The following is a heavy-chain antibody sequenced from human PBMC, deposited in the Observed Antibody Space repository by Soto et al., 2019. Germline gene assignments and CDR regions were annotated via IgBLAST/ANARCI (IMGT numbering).Heavy chain of an antibody. D-gene: IGHD3-22*01. J-gene: IGHJ4*02. Sequence: SETLSLTCAVYGGSFSGYYWSWIRQPPGKGLEWIGEINHSGSTNYNPSLKSRVTISVDTSKNQFFLKLSSVTAADTAVYYCARGERYYDSSGSLSYFDYWGQGTLVTVSS. CDR1: GGSFSGYY. CDR2: INHSGST. V-gene: IGHV4-34*01. CDR3: ARGERYYDSSGSLSYFDY.